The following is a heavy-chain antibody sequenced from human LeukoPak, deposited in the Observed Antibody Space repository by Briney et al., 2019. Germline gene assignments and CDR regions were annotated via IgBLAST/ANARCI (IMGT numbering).Heavy chain of an antibody. CDR2: IRSKAYGGTT. CDR1: GFTFGDYP. J-gene: IGHJ4*02. CDR3: SRARRVYCGGGCYSFDY. Sequence: GSLRLSCTASGFTFGDYPMSWFRQAPGKGLEWVGFIRSKAYGGTTEYAASVKGRFTISRDDSKSIAYLQMNSLKTEDTAVYYCSRARRVYCGGGCYSFDYWGQGTLVTVSS. D-gene: IGHD2-21*02. V-gene: IGHV3-49*03.